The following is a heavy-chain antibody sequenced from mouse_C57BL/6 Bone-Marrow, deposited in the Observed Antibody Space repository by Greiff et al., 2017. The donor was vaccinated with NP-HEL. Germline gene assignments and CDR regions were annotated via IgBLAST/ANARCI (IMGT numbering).Heavy chain of an antibody. CDR2: VDPADSYT. CDR3: ARKLIYYGNYEAWFAY. D-gene: IGHD2-1*01. CDR1: GYTFTSYW. V-gene: IGHV1-50*01. J-gene: IGHJ3*01. Sequence: QVQLQQPGAELVKPGASVKLSCKASGYTFTSYWMQWVKQRPGQGLEWIGEVDPADSYTNYNQKFKGKAKLTVDKSSRTAYMQLSSLTSEDSAVYYCARKLIYYGNYEAWFAYWGQGTLVTVSA.